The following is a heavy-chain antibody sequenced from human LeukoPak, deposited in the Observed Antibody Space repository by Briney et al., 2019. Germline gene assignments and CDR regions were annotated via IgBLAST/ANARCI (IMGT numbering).Heavy chain of an antibody. CDR2: ISSSGSDT. CDR3: AKTRGYCTGGSCYGDY. Sequence: GGSLRLSCAASGFTFSSYAMSWVRQAAGKGLEWVSTISSSGSDTYYADSVKGRFTISRDSSKNTVFLQMNSLRAEDTALYYCAKTRGYCTGGSCYGDYWGQGTLVTVSS. D-gene: IGHD2-15*01. CDR1: GFTFSSYA. J-gene: IGHJ4*02. V-gene: IGHV3-23*01.